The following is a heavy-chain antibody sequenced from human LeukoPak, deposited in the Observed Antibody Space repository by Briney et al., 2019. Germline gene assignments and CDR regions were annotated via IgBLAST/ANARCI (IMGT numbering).Heavy chain of an antibody. V-gene: IGHV3-7*03. CDR2: IKQDGSEK. Sequence: GGSLRLSCAASGFTFSSYWMSWVRQAPGKGLEWVANIKQDGSEKYYVDSVKGRFTISRDNAKNSLYLQMNSLRAEDTAVYYCARTLECSSTSCYADYYYGMDVWDQGTTVTVSS. CDR3: ARTLECSSTSCYADYYYGMDV. D-gene: IGHD2-2*01. CDR1: GFTFSSYW. J-gene: IGHJ6*02.